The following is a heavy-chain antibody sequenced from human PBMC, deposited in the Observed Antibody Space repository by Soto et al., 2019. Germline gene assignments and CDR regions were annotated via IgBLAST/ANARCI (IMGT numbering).Heavy chain of an antibody. Sequence: QVQLVQSGAEVKKPGSSVKVSCKASGGTFSSFAISWVRQAPGQGLEWLGGIIPIFGTTNYAQKFQGRVTIPADESTRTAYMELSSLRSEDTAVYYCARGYSSSLYHFEYWGQGTLVTVSS. D-gene: IGHD6-6*01. CDR3: ARGYSSSLYHFEY. J-gene: IGHJ4*02. CDR1: GGTFSSFA. CDR2: IIPIFGTT. V-gene: IGHV1-69*01.